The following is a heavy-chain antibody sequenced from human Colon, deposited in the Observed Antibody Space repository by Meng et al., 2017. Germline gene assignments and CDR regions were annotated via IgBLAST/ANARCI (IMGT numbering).Heavy chain of an antibody. J-gene: IGHJ4*02. Sequence: QGRMVQAGAAVKKPGASVKVSCKASGYTFTSYEINWMRQAPGQGFEWMGWMSPSSGNTGYAQKFQGRVTMTRNISITTAYMELSSLRFDDTGVYYCARTATRWGQGTLVTVSS. CDR3: ARTATR. V-gene: IGHV1-8*01. CDR1: GYTFTSYE. CDR2: MSPSSGNT.